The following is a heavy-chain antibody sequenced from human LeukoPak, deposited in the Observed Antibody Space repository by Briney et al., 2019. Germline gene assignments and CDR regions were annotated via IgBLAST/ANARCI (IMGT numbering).Heavy chain of an antibody. V-gene: IGHV4-39*01. CDR1: GGSISSSSYY. J-gene: IGHJ4*02. D-gene: IGHD6-13*01. Sequence: SETLSLTCTVSGGSISSSSYYWGWIRQPPGKGLEWIGSIYYSGSTYYNPSLKSRVTISVDTSKNQFSLKLSSVTAADTAVYYCARQGGMAAAGRIDYWGQGTLVTVSS. CDR3: ARQGGMAAAGRIDY. CDR2: IYYSGST.